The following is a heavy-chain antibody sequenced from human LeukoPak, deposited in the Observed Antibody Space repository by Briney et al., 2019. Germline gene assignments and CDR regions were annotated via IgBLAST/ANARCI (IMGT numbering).Heavy chain of an antibody. V-gene: IGHV4-34*01. CDR1: GGSFSGYY. CDR2: INHSGST. J-gene: IGHJ6*02. CDR3: AAVRYSYGLYYYYGMDV. Sequence: SETLSPTCAVYGGSFSGYYWSWIRQPPGKGLEWIGEINHSGSTNYNPSLKSRVTISVDTSKNQFSLKLSSVTAADTAVYYCAAVRYSYGLYYYYGMDVWGQGTTVTVSS. D-gene: IGHD5-18*01.